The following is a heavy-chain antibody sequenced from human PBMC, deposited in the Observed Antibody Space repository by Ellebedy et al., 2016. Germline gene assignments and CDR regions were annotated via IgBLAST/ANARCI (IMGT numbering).Heavy chain of an antibody. CDR1: GFTFDDYA. J-gene: IGHJ6*02. CDR2: ISWNSGSI. V-gene: IGHV3-9*01. CDR3: AKDTSSGWSSYYYYGMDV. Sequence: GGSLRLSXAASGFTFDDYAMHWVRQAPGKGLKWVSGISWNSGSIGYADSVKGRFTISRDNAKNSLYLQMNSLRAEDTALYYCAKDTSSGWSSYYYYGMDVWGQGTTVTVSS. D-gene: IGHD6-19*01.